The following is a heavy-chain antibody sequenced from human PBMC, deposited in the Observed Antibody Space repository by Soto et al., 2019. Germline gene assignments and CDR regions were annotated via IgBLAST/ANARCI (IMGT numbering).Heavy chain of an antibody. CDR2: IYYSGST. V-gene: IGHV4-59*01. J-gene: IGHJ6*02. CDR1: GGSISSYY. CDR3: ARDHSNYAYGMDV. Sequence: PSETLSLTCTVSGGSISSYYWSWIRQPPGKGLEWIGYIYYSGSTNYNPSLKSRVTISVDTSKNQFSLKLSSVTAADTAVYYCARDHSNYAYGMDVWGQGTTVTVSS. D-gene: IGHD4-4*01.